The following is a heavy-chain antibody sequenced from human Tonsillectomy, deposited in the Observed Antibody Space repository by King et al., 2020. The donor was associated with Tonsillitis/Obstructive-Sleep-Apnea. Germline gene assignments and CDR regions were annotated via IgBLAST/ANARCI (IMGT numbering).Heavy chain of an antibody. Sequence: VQLQQWGAGLLKPSETLSLSCAVYGGSFSGYYWSWIRQPPGKGLEWIGEVNHSGSTNYNPSLKSRVTVSVDTSKNQFALKLSSVTAAGTAVYYCARWGYGDQYYFDYWGQGTLVTVSS. CDR3: ARWGYGDQYYFDY. J-gene: IGHJ4*02. V-gene: IGHV4-34*01. CDR2: VNHSGST. CDR1: GGSFSGYY. D-gene: IGHD4-17*01.